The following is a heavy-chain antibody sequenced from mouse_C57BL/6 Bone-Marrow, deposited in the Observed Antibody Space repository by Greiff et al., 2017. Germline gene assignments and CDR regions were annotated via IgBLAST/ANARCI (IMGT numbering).Heavy chain of an antibody. CDR1: GFTFSDYG. J-gene: IGHJ1*03. CDR3: ASLDEPSRNWYFDV. Sequence: EVMLVESGGGLVKPGGSLKLSCAASGFTFSDYGMHWVRQAPEKGLEWVAYISSGSSTIYYADTVKGRFTISRDNAKNTLFLQMTSLRSEDTAMYYCASLDEPSRNWYFDVWGTGTTVTVSS. V-gene: IGHV5-17*01. CDR2: ISSGSSTI.